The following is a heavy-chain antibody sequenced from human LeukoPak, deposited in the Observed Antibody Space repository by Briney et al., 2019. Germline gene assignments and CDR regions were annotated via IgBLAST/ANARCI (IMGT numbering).Heavy chain of an antibody. CDR3: ASEGRPYYSTSGSHVYMAYSYIDV. J-gene: IGHJ6*03. CDR1: GFTFSSYE. CDR2: ISSSGSTI. V-gene: IGHV3-48*03. Sequence: GGSLRLSCAASGFTFSSYEMNWVRQAPGKGLEWVSYISSSGSTIYYADSVKGRFTISRDNAKNSLYLQMNSLRAEDTAVYYCASEGRPYYSTSGSHVYMAYSYIDVWGKGTTVIVS. D-gene: IGHD3-16*01.